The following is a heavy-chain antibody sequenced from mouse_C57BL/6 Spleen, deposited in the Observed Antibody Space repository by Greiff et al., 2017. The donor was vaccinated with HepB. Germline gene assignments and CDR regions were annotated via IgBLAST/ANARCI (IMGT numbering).Heavy chain of an antibody. D-gene: IGHD1-1*01. V-gene: IGHV14-2*01. CDR2: IDPEDGET. J-gene: IGHJ2*01. CDR1: GFNFTGYY. Sequence: EVQLQQSGAELVKPGASVKFSCTASGFNFTGYYMHWVKQRTEQGLEWIGRIDPEDGETKYDPKFQGKATITADTSSNTAYLQLSSLTSEDTAVYYCAPYTTVVSSFDYWGQGTTLTVSS. CDR3: APYTTVVSSFDY.